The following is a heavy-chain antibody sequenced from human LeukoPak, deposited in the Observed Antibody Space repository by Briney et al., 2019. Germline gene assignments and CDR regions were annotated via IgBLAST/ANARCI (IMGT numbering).Heavy chain of an antibody. CDR2: INHSGST. Sequence: SETLSLTCAVYGGSFSGYYWSWIRQPPGKGLEWIGEINHSGSTNYNPSLKSRVTISVDTTKNQFSLKLSSVTAADTAVYYCARARYYDSSGYPRGNWFDPWGQGTLVTVSS. V-gene: IGHV4-34*01. CDR3: ARARYYDSSGYPRGNWFDP. J-gene: IGHJ5*02. CDR1: GGSFSGYY. D-gene: IGHD3-22*01.